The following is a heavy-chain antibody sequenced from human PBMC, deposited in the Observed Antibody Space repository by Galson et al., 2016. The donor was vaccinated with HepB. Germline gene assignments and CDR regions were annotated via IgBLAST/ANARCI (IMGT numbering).Heavy chain of an antibody. V-gene: IGHV1-2*02. CDR3: ARGVYDSGGKRLDY. CDR2: INPNSGGT. Sequence: SVKVSCKASGYTSTGYYIHWVRQAPGQGPEWMGWINPNSGGTNYAQKFQGRITMTRDTSISTVYMEVSRLRSDDTAVYYCARGVYDSGGKRLDYWGQGTLVTGSS. CDR1: GYTSTGYY. J-gene: IGHJ4*02. D-gene: IGHD3-22*01.